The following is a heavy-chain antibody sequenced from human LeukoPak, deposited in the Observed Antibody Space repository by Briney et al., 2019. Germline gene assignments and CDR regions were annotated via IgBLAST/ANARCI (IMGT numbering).Heavy chain of an antibody. D-gene: IGHD3-22*01. CDR1: GFKFSTYA. J-gene: IGHJ4*02. Sequence: QPGGSLRLSCAASGFKFSTYAMSWVRQAPGKGLEWVSCINGRGVSTYYADSVKGRLTISGDNSKNTLYLHMSSLRADDTAIYYCAREAYYDCSGSLDYWGQGTLVTVSS. CDR3: AREAYYDCSGSLDY. V-gene: IGHV3-23*01. CDR2: INGRGVST.